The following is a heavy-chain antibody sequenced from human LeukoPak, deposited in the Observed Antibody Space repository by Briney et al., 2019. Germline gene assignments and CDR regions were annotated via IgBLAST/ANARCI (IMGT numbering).Heavy chain of an antibody. CDR1: GYTFTGYY. Sequence: ASVKVSCKASGYTFTGYYMHWVRQAPGQGLEWMGWINPNNGGTNYAQKFQGRVTMTRDTSISTAYMELSRLRSDDTAVYYCVRGVTMVRGVLGNWFDPWGQGTLVTVSS. J-gene: IGHJ5*02. V-gene: IGHV1-2*02. CDR3: VRGVTMVRGVLGNWFDP. CDR2: INPNNGGT. D-gene: IGHD3-10*01.